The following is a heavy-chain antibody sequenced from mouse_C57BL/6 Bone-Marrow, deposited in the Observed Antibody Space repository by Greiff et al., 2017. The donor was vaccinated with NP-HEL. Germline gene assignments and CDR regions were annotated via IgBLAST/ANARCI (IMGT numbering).Heavy chain of an antibody. Sequence: VKLMESGAELVRPGASVTLSCKASGYTFTDYEMHWVKQTPVHGLEWIGAIDPETGGTAYNQKFKDKATLTVDKSSSTAYMQLSSLTSEDSAVYYCARGGDGYWAMDYWGQGTSVTVSS. CDR2: IDPETGGT. V-gene: IGHV1-15*01. CDR3: ARGGDGYWAMDY. D-gene: IGHD2-3*01. CDR1: GYTFTDYE. J-gene: IGHJ4*01.